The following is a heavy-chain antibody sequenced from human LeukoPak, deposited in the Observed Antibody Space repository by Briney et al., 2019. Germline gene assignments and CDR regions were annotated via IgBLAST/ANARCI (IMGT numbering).Heavy chain of an antibody. Sequence: PGGSLRLSCAASGFTVSSNYMSWVRQAPGKGLEWVSVIYSGGSTYYADSVKGRFTISRDNSENTLYLQMNSLRAEDTAVYYCAREGVPEDYFAYWGQGTLVTVSS. V-gene: IGHV3-53*01. CDR2: IYSGGST. D-gene: IGHD1-14*01. CDR3: AREGVPEDYFAY. CDR1: GFTVSSNY. J-gene: IGHJ4*02.